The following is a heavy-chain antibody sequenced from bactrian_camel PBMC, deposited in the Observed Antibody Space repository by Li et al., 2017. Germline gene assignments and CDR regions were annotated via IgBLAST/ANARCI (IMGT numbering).Heavy chain of an antibody. V-gene: IGHV3S40*01. J-gene: IGHJ4*01. CDR1: GFTFSSYA. Sequence: VQLVESGGALVQPGGSLRLSCAASGFTFSSYAMFWVRQAPGKGLEWVSSINSGGGSTYYADSVKGRFTISRDNATNTVYLQMNSLKPEDTAVYYCVSLVGRPLVHQGTQVTVS. D-gene: IGHD2*01. CDR2: INSGGGST.